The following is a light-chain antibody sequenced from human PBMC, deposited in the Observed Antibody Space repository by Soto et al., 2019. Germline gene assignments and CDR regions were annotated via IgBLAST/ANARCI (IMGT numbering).Light chain of an antibody. CDR3: QQYNNWPSWT. J-gene: IGKJ1*01. CDR1: QSVSSY. V-gene: IGKV3-15*01. CDR2: GAS. Sequence: EKVMTQSPATLSMSPGERATLSCRASQSVSSYLAWYQQKPGQAPRLLIYGASTRATGIPARFSGSGSGIEFTLTISSLQSEDFAVYYCQQYNNWPSWTFGQGTKVEIK.